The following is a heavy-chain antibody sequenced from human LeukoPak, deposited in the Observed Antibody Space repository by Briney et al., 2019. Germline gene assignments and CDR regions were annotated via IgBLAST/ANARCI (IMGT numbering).Heavy chain of an antibody. CDR3: ARDLGYEWFDY. J-gene: IGHJ4*02. CDR1: GFTFSRHN. CDR2: ISYNGDST. V-gene: IGHV3-64*04. D-gene: IGHD2-15*01. Sequence: QPGGSLRLSCSGSGFTFSRHNMHWVRQAPGKGLEYVSAISYNGDSTYYVDSVKGRFTISRDNAKNSLYLQMNSLRAEDTAVYYCARDLGYEWFDYWGQGTLVTVSS.